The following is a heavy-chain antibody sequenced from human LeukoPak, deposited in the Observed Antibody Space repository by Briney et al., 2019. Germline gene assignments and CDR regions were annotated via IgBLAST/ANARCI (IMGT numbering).Heavy chain of an antibody. J-gene: IGHJ4*02. Sequence: GGSLRLSCAASGFTFSSFWMHWVRQAPGKGLVWVSRINSVGSSTSYADSVKGRFTISRDNAKNTLYLQMNSLRAEDTAVYYCATPGLARAYWGQGTLVTVSS. CDR3: ATPGLARAY. D-gene: IGHD1-14*01. CDR2: INSVGSST. CDR1: GFTFSSFW. V-gene: IGHV3-74*01.